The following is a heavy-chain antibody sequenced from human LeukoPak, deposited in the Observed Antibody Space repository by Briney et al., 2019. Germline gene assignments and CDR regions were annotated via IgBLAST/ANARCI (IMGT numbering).Heavy chain of an antibody. CDR3: ASVGAAVAAHTYYYYYMDV. CDR1: GGSISSYY. CDR2: IYTSGST. Sequence: SETLSLTCTVSGGSISSYYWSWIRQPAGKGLEWIGRIYTSGSTNYNPSLKSRVTMSVDTSKNQFSLKLSSVTAADTAVYYCASVGAAVAAHTYYYYYMDVWGKGTTVTVSS. J-gene: IGHJ6*03. D-gene: IGHD6-19*01. V-gene: IGHV4-4*07.